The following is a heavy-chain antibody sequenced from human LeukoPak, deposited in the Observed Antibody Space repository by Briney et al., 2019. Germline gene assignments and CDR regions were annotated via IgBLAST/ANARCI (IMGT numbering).Heavy chain of an antibody. CDR1: GFTFSSYA. J-gene: IGHJ4*02. Sequence: GGSLRLSCAASGFTFSSYAMSWVRQAPGKGLEWVSTISGSGGSTYYADSVKGRFTISRDNSKNTLYLQMNSLRVEDTAVYYCARGAAAAGYFDYWGQGTLVIVSS. CDR3: ARGAAAAGYFDY. D-gene: IGHD6-13*01. V-gene: IGHV3-23*01. CDR2: ISGSGGST.